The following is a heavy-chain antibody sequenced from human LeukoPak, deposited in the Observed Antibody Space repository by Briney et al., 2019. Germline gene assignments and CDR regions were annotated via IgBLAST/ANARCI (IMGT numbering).Heavy chain of an antibody. CDR2: ISGSGGRT. J-gene: IGHJ4*02. D-gene: IGHD1-26*01. Sequence: GGSLRLSCAASGFTFTTYTMTWVRQAPGKGLEWVSAISGSGGRTNYADSVKGRFNISRDNSKNTLYLEMDSLGAEDTAVYYCAKDKSPWAYYFDYWGQGTLVTVSS. CDR3: AKDKSPWAYYFDY. CDR1: GFTFTTYT. V-gene: IGHV3-23*01.